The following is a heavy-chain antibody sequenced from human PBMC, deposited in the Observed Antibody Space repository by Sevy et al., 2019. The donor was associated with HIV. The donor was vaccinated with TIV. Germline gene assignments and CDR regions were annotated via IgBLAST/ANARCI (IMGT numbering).Heavy chain of an antibody. CDR2: ISSSSSYI. CDR1: GFTFSSYS. V-gene: IGHV3-21*01. CDR3: ARDRVTAMVKIFFDY. D-gene: IGHD5-18*01. Sequence: GGSLRLSCAASGFTFSSYSMNWVRQAPGKGLEWVSSISSSSSYIYYGDSVKGRFTISRDNAKNSLYLQMNSLRAEDTVVYYCARDRVTAMVKIFFDYWGQGTLVTVSS. J-gene: IGHJ4*02.